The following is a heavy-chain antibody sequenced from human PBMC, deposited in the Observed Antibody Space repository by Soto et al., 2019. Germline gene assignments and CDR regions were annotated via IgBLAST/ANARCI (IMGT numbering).Heavy chain of an antibody. CDR3: ATVCRGYSSGCYRYYYGMDV. Sequence: ASVKVSCKVSGYTLTELSMHWVRQAPGKGLEWMGGFDPEDGETIYAQKFQGRVTMTEDTSTDTAYMELSSLRSEDTAVYYCATVCRGYSSGCYRYYYGMDVWGQGTTVTVSS. CDR1: GYTLTELS. V-gene: IGHV1-24*01. CDR2: FDPEDGET. D-gene: IGHD6-19*01. J-gene: IGHJ6*02.